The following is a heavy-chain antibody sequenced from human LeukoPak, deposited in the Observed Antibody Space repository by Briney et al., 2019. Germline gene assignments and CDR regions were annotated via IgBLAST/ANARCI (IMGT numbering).Heavy chain of an antibody. V-gene: IGHV1-8*01. J-gene: IGHJ6*03. CDR3: ARGDFWSGLVPYYYYMDV. CDR2: MNPNSGNT. Sequence: ASVKVSCKASGYTFTSYDINWVRQATGQGLEWMGWMNPNSGNTGYAQKFQGRVTMTRNTSISTAYMELSSLRSEDTAVYYCARGDFWSGLVPYYYYMDVWGKGTTVTVSS. CDR1: GYTFTSYD. D-gene: IGHD3-3*01.